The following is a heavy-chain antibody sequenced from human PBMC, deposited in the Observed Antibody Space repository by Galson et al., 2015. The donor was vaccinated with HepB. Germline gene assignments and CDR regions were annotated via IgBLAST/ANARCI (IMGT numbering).Heavy chain of an antibody. J-gene: IGHJ6*02. CDR2: ISSSSSYI. D-gene: IGHD2-2*01. CDR1: GFTFSSYS. CDR3: ARDLVDCSSTDPCWYYYGMDV. Sequence: LRLSCAASGFTFSSYSMNWVRQAPGKGLEWVSSISSSSSYIYYADSVKGRFTISRDNAKNSLYLQMNSLRAEDTAVYYCARDLVDCSSTDPCWYYYGMDVWGQGTTVTVSS. V-gene: IGHV3-21*01.